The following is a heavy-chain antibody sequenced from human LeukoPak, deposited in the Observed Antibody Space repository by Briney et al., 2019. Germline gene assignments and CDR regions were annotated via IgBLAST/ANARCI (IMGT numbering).Heavy chain of an antibody. V-gene: IGHV1-8*03. CDR1: GYTFTRYD. CDR3: ARVDGSADY. D-gene: IGHD1-26*01. J-gene: IGHJ4*02. Sequence: ASXXVSCKTSGYTFTRYDINWVRQATGQGREWMGWVNPNSGNTGYAQKFQGRVTISRDTSISTAYMELSSLRSEDTAVYYCARVDGSADYWGQGTLVTVSS. CDR2: VNPNSGNT.